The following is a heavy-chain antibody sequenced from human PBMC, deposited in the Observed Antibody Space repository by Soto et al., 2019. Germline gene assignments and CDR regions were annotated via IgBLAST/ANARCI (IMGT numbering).Heavy chain of an antibody. Sequence: ASVKVSCKASGGTFSSYAISWVRQAPGQGLEWMGGIIPIFGTANYAQKFQGRVTITADESTSTAYMELSSLRSEDTAVYYCARDPRITIFGVVPSTGYGXDVWGQGTTVTVSS. CDR3: ARDPRITIFGVVPSTGYGXDV. V-gene: IGHV1-69*13. CDR2: IIPIFGTA. D-gene: IGHD3-3*01. J-gene: IGHJ6*02. CDR1: GGTFSSYA.